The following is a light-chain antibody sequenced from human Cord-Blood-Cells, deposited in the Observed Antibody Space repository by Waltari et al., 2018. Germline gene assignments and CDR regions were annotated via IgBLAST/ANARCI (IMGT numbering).Light chain of an antibody. CDR1: QGISNS. V-gene: IGKV1-NL1*01. CDR2: AAS. CDR3: QQYYSTPFT. J-gene: IGKJ3*01. Sequence: DIQMTQSPSSLSASVGDRVTITCRASQGISNSLAWYQQKPGKAPKLLLYAASRLESGGPARVSGSGSGTDYTLTISSLQPEDFATYYCQQYYSTPFTFGPGTKVDIK.